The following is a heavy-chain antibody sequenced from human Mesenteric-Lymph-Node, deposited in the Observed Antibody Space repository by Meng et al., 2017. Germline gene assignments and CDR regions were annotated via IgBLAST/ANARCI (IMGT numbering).Heavy chain of an antibody. J-gene: IGHJ6*02. CDR1: GGSISSGSYY. Sequence: SETLSLTCTVSGGSISSGSYYWSWIRQPAGKGLEWIGRIYTSGSTNYNPSLKSRVTISVDTSKNQFSLKLSSVTAADTAVYYCARDMVGYYDSSGYYPYYYYGMDVWGQGTTVTVSS. CDR3: ARDMVGYYDSSGYYPYYYYGMDV. D-gene: IGHD3-22*01. CDR2: IYTSGST. V-gene: IGHV4-61*02.